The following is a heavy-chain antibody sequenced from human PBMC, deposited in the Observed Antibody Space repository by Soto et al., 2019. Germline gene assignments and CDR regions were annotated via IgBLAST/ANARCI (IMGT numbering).Heavy chain of an antibody. J-gene: IGHJ4*02. CDR2: INAGNGNT. Sequence: GASVKVSCKASGYTFTSYAMHWVRQAPGQRLEWMGWINAGNGNTKYSQKFQGRVTITRDTSASTAYMELSSLRSEDTAVYYCARDIRIAAAGSFDYWGQGALVTVSS. D-gene: IGHD6-13*01. CDR3: ARDIRIAAAGSFDY. CDR1: GYTFTSYA. V-gene: IGHV1-3*01.